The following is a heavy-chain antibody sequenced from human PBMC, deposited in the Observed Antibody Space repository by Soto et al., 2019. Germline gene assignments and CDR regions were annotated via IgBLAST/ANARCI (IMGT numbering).Heavy chain of an antibody. CDR1: GFTFSSYS. J-gene: IGHJ4*02. V-gene: IGHV3-48*02. CDR3: AREGGYYDSSGSFDY. D-gene: IGHD3-22*01. CDR2: ISSSSSTI. Sequence: GGSLRLSCAASGFTFSSYSMNWVRQAPGKGLEWVSYISSSSSTIYYADSVKGRFTISRDNAKNSLYLQMNSLRDEDTAVYYCAREGGYYDSSGSFDYWGQGTLVTVSS.